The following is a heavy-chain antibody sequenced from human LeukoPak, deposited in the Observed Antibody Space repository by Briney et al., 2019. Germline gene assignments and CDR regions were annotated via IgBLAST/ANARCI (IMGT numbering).Heavy chain of an antibody. CDR2: SSADAINT. CDR3: ARNYYDSSGYSPNWFDP. Sequence: PGGSLRLSCAASGFSFSTSAMSWVRQAPGKGLEWVAASSADAINTHYADSVKGRFTIPRDNAKNSLYLQMNSLRAEDTAVYYCARNYYDSSGYSPNWFDPWGQGTLVTGSS. V-gene: IGHV3-21*01. J-gene: IGHJ5*02. D-gene: IGHD3-22*01. CDR1: GFSFSTSA.